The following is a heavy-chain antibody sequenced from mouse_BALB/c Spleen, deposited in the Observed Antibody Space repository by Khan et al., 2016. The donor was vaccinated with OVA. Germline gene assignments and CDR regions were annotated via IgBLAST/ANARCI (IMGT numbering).Heavy chain of an antibody. V-gene: IGHV5-6*01. J-gene: IGHJ3*01. CDR1: GFTFSTYG. D-gene: IGHD1-1*01. Sequence: EVQLVESGGDVVKPGGPLKLSCAASGFTFSTYGMSWVRQTPDKRLEWVATISTGGHYTYYPDTVKGRFTISRDNAKNTLYLQMSSLKSEDTAMFYCARLAYYYDSEGFAYWGQGTLVTVSA. CDR2: ISTGGHYT. CDR3: ARLAYYYDSEGFAY.